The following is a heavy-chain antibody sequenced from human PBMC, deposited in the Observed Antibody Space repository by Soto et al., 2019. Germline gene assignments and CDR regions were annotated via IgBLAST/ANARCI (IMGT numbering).Heavy chain of an antibody. V-gene: IGHV5-51*03. J-gene: IGHJ4*02. CDR2: IYPRDSDT. CDR3: ARGSQSPNY. CDR1: GYSFTTQW. Sequence: EVQLVQSGPEVKKPGESLQISCQASGYSFTTQWIGWVRQMPGKGLEWMGIIYPRDSDTRYSPSFQGQVTISADKSINTAYLQWSTLKASDTAIYYCARGSQSPNYWCQGTLVTVSS.